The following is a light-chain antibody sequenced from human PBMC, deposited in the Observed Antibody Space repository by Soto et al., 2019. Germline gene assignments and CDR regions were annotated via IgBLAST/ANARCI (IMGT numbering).Light chain of an antibody. V-gene: IGLV7-46*01. CDR2: DTS. CDR1: TGAVTSGHY. CDR3: LLSYSGAGRV. Sequence: QAVVTQEPSLTVSPGGTVTLTCGSSTGAVTSGHYPYWFQQKPGQAPRTLIYDTSNKHSWTPARFSGSLLGGKAALTLSGAQPEDEAEYYCLLSYSGAGRVFGGGPKLTVL. J-gene: IGLJ2*01.